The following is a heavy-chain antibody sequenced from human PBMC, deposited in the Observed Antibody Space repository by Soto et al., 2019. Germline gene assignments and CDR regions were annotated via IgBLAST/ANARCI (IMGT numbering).Heavy chain of an antibody. CDR1: GGTFSSYA. Sequence: SVKVSCKASGGTFSSYAISWVRQAPGQGLEWMGGIIPIFGTANYAQKFQGRVTITADESTSTAYMELSSLRSEDTAVYYCARGRRDFWSGYYRLGGMDVWGQGSTVTVS. D-gene: IGHD3-3*01. CDR3: ARGRRDFWSGYYRLGGMDV. J-gene: IGHJ6*02. V-gene: IGHV1-69*13. CDR2: IIPIFGTA.